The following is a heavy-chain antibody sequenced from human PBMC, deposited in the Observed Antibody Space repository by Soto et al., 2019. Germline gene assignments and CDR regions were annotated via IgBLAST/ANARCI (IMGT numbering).Heavy chain of an antibody. D-gene: IGHD2-8*02. J-gene: IGHJ4*02. CDR2: INHSGST. CDR1: GGSFSGYY. V-gene: IGHV4-34*01. CDR3: ARDKITGLFDY. Sequence: QVQLQQWGAGLLKPSETLSLTCAVYGGSFSGYYWTWIRQPPGTGLEWIGEINHSGSTNYNPSLKSRVTISVDTSKNPFSLKLTSVTAADMAVYYCARDKITGLFDYWGQGTLVTVSS.